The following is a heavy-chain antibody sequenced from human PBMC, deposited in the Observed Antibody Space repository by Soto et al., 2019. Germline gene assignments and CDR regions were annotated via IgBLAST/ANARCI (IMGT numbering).Heavy chain of an antibody. CDR3: ARRPTDYYDNSANYFLDY. CDR2: ISTYNGNT. J-gene: IGHJ4*02. CDR1: GYTFITYG. V-gene: IGHV1-18*01. D-gene: IGHD3-22*01. Sequence: QVQLVQSGAEMKKPGASVKVSCKASGYTFITYGVSWVRQAPGQGLDWLGWISTYNGNTRYAERLQGRVTMTTDTTTNTAYMELRNLRSDDTAVYYCARRPTDYYDNSANYFLDYWGQGTLVTVSS.